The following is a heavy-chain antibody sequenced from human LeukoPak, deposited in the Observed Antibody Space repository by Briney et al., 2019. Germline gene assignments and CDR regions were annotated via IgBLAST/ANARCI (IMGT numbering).Heavy chain of an antibody. CDR1: GFTFSSYW. Sequence: PGGSLRLSCAASGFTFSSYWMSWVRQAPGKGLEWMANIKQDGSEKYYVDSVKGRFTISRDNAKNSLYLQMNSLRAEDTAVYYCARDQVDRIWYFDYWGQGTLVTVSS. CDR3: ARDQVDRIWYFDY. CDR2: IKQDGSEK. V-gene: IGHV3-7*01. D-gene: IGHD1-14*01. J-gene: IGHJ4*02.